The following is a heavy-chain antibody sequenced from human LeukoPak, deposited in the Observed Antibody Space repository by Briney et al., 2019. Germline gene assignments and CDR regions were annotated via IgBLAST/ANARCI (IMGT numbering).Heavy chain of an antibody. CDR3: ARFHYDFWSGYRPYAFDI. J-gene: IGHJ3*02. D-gene: IGHD3-3*01. V-gene: IGHV1-69*13. CDR1: GGTFSSYA. CDR2: IIPIFGAA. Sequence: RASVKVSCKASGGTFSSYAISWVRQAPGQRLEWMGGIIPIFGAANYAQKFQGRVTITADESTSTAYMELSSLRSEDTAVYYCARFHYDFWSGYRPYAFDIWGQGTMVTVSS.